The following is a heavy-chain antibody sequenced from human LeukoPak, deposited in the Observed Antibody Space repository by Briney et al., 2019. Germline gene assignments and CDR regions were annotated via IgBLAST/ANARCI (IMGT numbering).Heavy chain of an antibody. J-gene: IGHJ4*02. CDR2: INQSGSS. CDR3: ARAMGGAGTVTDY. CDR1: GGSFSGYY. D-gene: IGHD6-13*01. V-gene: IGHV4-34*01. Sequence: SETLSLTCAVYGGSFSGYYWSWIRQPPGKGLEWIGEINQSGSSDYNPSLKSRVTISLDTSKNQFSLKLNSVTAADTAVYYCARAMGGAGTVTDYWGQGTLVTVSS.